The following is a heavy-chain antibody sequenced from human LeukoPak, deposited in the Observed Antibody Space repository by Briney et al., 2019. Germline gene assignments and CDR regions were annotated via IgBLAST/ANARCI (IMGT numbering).Heavy chain of an antibody. D-gene: IGHD6-13*01. V-gene: IGHV4-39*01. J-gene: IGHJ6*03. CDR1: GGSISSSSYY. CDR2: LYYSGST. Sequence: SETLSLTCTVSGGSISSSSYYWGWIRQPPGKGLEWIGNLYYSGSTYYNPSLKSRVTISVDTSKNQFSLKLSSVTAADTAVYYCARATWRVSWPKYYYYMDVWGKGTTVTVSS. CDR3: ARATWRVSWPKYYYYMDV.